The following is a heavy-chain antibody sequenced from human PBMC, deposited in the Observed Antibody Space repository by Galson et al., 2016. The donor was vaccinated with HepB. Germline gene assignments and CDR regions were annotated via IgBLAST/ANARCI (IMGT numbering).Heavy chain of an antibody. CDR3: AGASNGYISY. V-gene: IGHV3-53*01. CDR1: GFTVSGNY. D-gene: IGHD5-24*01. Sequence: SLRLSCAASGFTVSGNYMSWVRQAPGKGLEWVSLFNSGDTTYYADSVKGRFTISGDSSKNMLYLQMNDLRAEDTAVYYCAGASNGYISYWGQGTLVTVSS. J-gene: IGHJ4*02. CDR2: FNSGDTT.